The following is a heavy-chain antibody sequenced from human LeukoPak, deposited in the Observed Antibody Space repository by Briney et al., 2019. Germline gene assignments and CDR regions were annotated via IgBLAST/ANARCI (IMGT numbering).Heavy chain of an antibody. CDR3: ARLFSGSWHYYYYYYMDV. D-gene: IGHD6-13*01. J-gene: IGHJ6*03. CDR1: GYSFTSYW. V-gene: IGHV5-51*01. CDR2: IYPGDSDT. Sequence: GESLKISCKGSGYSFTSYWIGWVRQMPGKGLEWMGIIYPGDSDTRYSPSFQGQVTISADKSISTAYLQWSSLKASDTAMYYCARLFSGSWHYYYYYYMDVWGKGTTVTVSS.